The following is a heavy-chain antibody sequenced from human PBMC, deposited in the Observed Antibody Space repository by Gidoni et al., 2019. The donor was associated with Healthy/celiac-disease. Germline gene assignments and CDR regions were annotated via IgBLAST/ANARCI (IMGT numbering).Heavy chain of an antibody. CDR3: ARDAPHYGSWYAAVGLKYYYGMDV. V-gene: IGHV3-21*01. CDR1: GFTFRSYS. Sequence: EVQLVESGGGLVKPGVSLRLSCAASGFTFRSYSMNWVRQAPGKGLEWFSSISSSSSYIYYADSVKGRFTISRDNAKNSLYLQMNSLRAEDTAVYYCARDAPHYGSWYAAVGLKYYYGMDVWGQGTTVTVSS. J-gene: IGHJ6*02. D-gene: IGHD6-13*01. CDR2: ISSSSSYI.